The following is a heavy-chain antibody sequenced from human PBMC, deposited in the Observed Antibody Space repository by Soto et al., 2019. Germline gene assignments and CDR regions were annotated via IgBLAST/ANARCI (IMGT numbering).Heavy chain of an antibody. CDR2: ISGYNGNK. Sequence: QVQLVQSGAEVKKPGASVTVSCKTSGYTFSNYGINWVRQAPGQGLERMGWISGYNGNKNYAQTVQGRVTMTPDTSTGTVYMELRSLKSDDTAIYYCSRFIIVGGWFDPNYYHGMDVWGQGTTVTVSS. J-gene: IGHJ6*02. CDR3: SRFIIVGGWFDPNYYHGMDV. V-gene: IGHV1-18*01. D-gene: IGHD6-19*01. CDR1: GYTFSNYG.